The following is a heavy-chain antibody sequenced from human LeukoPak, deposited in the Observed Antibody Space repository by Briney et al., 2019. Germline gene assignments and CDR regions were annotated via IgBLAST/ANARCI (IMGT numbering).Heavy chain of an antibody. CDR2: IYVGDSDT. CDR1: EYSFTNYW. Sequence: GESLKISCKGSEYSFTNYWIAWVRQMPGKGLEWMGIIYVGDSDTRYSPSFQGQVTISADKSISTAYLPWSTLKASDTAMYYCARANSGLYGMDVWGQGTTVTVSS. V-gene: IGHV5-51*01. J-gene: IGHJ6*02. D-gene: IGHD3-10*01. CDR3: ARANSGLYGMDV.